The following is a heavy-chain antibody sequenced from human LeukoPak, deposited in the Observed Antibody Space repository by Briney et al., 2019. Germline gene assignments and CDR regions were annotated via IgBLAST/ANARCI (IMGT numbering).Heavy chain of an antibody. J-gene: IGHJ4*02. CDR3: TTEVRRYYYDSSGLHAY. Sequence: GGSLRLSCATSGFTFNNAWMSWVRQAPGKGREWVGRNKSKTDGWTTDYAAPVNGRFTMSREDSKNTLYLQMNSLKTEDTAVYYCTTEVRRYYYDSSGLHAYWGQGTLVTVSS. V-gene: IGHV3-15*01. CDR2: NKSKTDGWTT. CDR1: GFTFNNAW. D-gene: IGHD3-22*01.